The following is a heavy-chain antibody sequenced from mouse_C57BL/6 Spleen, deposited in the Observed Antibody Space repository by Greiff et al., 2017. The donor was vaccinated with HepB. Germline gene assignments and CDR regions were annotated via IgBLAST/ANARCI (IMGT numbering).Heavy chain of an antibody. J-gene: IGHJ2*01. CDR3: TRVYHYYFDY. V-gene: IGHV1-15*01. Sequence: VKLMESGAELVRPGASVTLSCKASGYTFTDYEMHWVKQTPVHGLEWIGAIDPETGGTAYNQKFKGKAILTADKSSSTAYMELRSLTSEDSAVYYCTRVYHYYFDYWGQGTTLTVSS. CDR2: IDPETGGT. CDR1: GYTFTDYE.